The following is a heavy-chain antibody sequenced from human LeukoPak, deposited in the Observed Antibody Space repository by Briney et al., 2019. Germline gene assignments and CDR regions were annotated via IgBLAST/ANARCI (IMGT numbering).Heavy chain of an antibody. D-gene: IGHD2-21*02. CDR1: GFTFSSYS. V-gene: IGHV4-39*07. CDR3: ASSLAYCGGDCYLSYWYFDL. Sequence: GSLRLSCAASGFTFSSYSMNRVRQAPGKGLEWIGSMHYSGSTYYNPSLKSRVTISVDTSKNQFSLNLNSVTAADTAVYYCASSLAYCGGDCYLSYWYFDLWGRGTLVTVSS. CDR2: MHYSGST. J-gene: IGHJ2*01.